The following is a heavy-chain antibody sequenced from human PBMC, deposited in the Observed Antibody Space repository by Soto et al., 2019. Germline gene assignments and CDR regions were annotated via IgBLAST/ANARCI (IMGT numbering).Heavy chain of an antibody. CDR1: GFTFRSYA. D-gene: IGHD3-10*01. J-gene: IGHJ4*02. Sequence: GGSLRLSCAASGFTFRSYAMSWVRQAPGKGLEWVSAISGSGVSTYYADSVKGRFTISRDNSKNTLYLQMNSLRAEDTAVYYCATAVSGSGSYSWGQGPLVTAPQ. CDR2: ISGSGVST. CDR3: ATAVSGSGSYS. V-gene: IGHV3-23*01.